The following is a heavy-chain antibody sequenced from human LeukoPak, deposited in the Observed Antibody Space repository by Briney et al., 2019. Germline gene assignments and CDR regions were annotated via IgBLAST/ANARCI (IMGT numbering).Heavy chain of an antibody. J-gene: IGHJ4*02. D-gene: IGHD6-19*01. V-gene: IGHV1-69*04. Sequence: SVKVSCKASGGTFSSYAISWVRPAPGQGLEWMGRIIPILGIANYAQKFQGRVTITADKSTSTAYMELSRLRPEDAAVYYCARELYSSGGYYFDYWGQGTLVTVSS. CDR1: GGTFSSYA. CDR3: ARELYSSGGYYFDY. CDR2: IIPILGIA.